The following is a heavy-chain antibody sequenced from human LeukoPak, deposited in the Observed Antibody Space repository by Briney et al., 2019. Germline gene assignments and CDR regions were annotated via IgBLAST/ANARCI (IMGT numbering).Heavy chain of an antibody. V-gene: IGHV4-4*02. CDR1: GGSISSCNW. J-gene: IGHJ4*02. CDR2: IHHSGST. Sequence: SGTLSLTCAVPGGSISSCNWWSWVRQPPGKGLEWIGEIHHSGSTNYNPSLKSRVTISVDKSRNQFSLKLSSVTAADTAVYYCARLRNSKWVPAPADDWGQGTLVTVSS. D-gene: IGHD2-2*01. CDR3: ARLRNSKWVPAPADD.